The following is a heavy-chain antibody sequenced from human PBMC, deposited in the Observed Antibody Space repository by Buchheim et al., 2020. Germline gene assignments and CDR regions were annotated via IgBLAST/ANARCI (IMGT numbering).Heavy chain of an antibody. CDR1: NFIFRNYA. CDR3: AKSITGSTWAYDY. D-gene: IGHD1-7*01. Sequence: EVQLLESGGGWEQPGGSLRLSCAASNFIFRNYAMSWVRQAPGKGLEWVSSIGGSGTTTWYADSVKGRFTISRDNSKNTVYLQVNSLGAEDTAVYYCAKSITGSTWAYDYWGQG. V-gene: IGHV3-23*01. CDR2: IGGSGTTT. J-gene: IGHJ4*02.